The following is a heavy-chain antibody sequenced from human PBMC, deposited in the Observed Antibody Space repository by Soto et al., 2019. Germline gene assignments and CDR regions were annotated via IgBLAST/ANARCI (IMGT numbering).Heavy chain of an antibody. CDR3: AKRKFDYYYYYMAV. V-gene: IGHV3-53*04. J-gene: IGHJ6*03. CDR1: GFTVSSNY. Sequence: GGSLRLSCAASGFTVSSNYMSWVRQAPGKGLEWVSVIYSGGSTYSADSVKGRFTVSRHKSKNTLYLQMNSLRAEDTAVYYCAKRKFDYYYYYMAVWGKGTTVTVSS. CDR2: IYSGGST.